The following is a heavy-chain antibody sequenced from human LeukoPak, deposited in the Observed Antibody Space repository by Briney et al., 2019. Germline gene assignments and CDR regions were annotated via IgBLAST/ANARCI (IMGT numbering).Heavy chain of an antibody. Sequence: NDSGPTLVNPTQTLTLTCTFSGFSLSTSGVGVGWIRQPPGKALEWLAIIYWDDDKRYSPSLKSRLTITKDTSKNQVVLTMTNMDPVDTATYYCASAGVVVVVAEKYYFDYWGQGTLVTVSS. V-gene: IGHV2-5*02. D-gene: IGHD2-15*01. CDR2: IYWDDDK. CDR3: ASAGVVVVVAEKYYFDY. CDR1: GFSLSTSGVG. J-gene: IGHJ4*02.